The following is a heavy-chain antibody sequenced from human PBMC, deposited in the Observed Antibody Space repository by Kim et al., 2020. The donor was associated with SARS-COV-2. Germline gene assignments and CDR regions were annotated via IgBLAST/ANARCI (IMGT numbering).Heavy chain of an antibody. CDR3: ARELFRESPPPFDY. J-gene: IGHJ4*02. V-gene: IGHV7-4-1*02. Sequence: AQGFTGRFVFSLDTSVSTAYLQISSLKAEDTAVYYCARELFRESPPPFDYWGQGTLVTVSS. D-gene: IGHD3-10*02.